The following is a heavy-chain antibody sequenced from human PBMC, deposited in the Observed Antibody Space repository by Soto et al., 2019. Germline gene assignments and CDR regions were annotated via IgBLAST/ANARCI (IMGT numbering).Heavy chain of an antibody. D-gene: IGHD1-26*01. V-gene: IGHV1-3*01. CDR1: GYTFTSYA. J-gene: IGHJ4*02. CDR3: ARDQVGATNLFDY. CDR2: INAGNGNT. Sequence: GASVKVSCEASGYTFTSYAMHWVRQAPGQRLEWMGWINAGNGNTKYSQKFQGRVTITRDTSASTAYVELSSRRSEDTAVYYCARDQVGATNLFDYWGQGTLVTVSS.